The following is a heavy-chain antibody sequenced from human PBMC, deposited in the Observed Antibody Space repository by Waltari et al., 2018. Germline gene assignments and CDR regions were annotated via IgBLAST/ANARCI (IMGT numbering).Heavy chain of an antibody. D-gene: IGHD6-19*01. CDR3: ARENRQWLSPEPYYFDY. J-gene: IGHJ4*02. V-gene: IGHV3-30*10. Sequence: QVQLVESGGGVVQPGTSLRLSCAASGVVFGTYAMHWVRQAPGKGLEWLAVLSYDGSNKYYTDSVRGRFTISRDNSKNTMYLEMNSLRTDDTAIYYCARENRQWLSPEPYYFDYWGQGTPVTVTS. CDR2: LSYDGSNK. CDR1: GVVFGTYA.